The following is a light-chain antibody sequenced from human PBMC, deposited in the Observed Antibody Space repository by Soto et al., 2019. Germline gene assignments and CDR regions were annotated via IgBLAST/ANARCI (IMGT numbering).Light chain of an antibody. CDR2: DAS. CDR1: QSVRSY. Sequence: EIVLTQSPATLSLSPGERATLSCRASQSVRSYLAWYQQKPGQAPRLLIYDASTRATGIPARFSGSGSGTEFNLTISSLQSEDFGVYYCQQYNNWPRATFGGGTKVDIK. CDR3: QQYNNWPRAT. J-gene: IGKJ4*01. V-gene: IGKV3D-15*01.